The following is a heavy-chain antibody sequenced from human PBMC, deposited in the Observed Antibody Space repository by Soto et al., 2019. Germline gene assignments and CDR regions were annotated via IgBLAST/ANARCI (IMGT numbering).Heavy chain of an antibody. Sequence: LSLTCAVYGGSFSAYYWTWIRQPPGKGLEWIGEINHRGSTNYNPSLKGRVTISADASKNQFSLNLTSVTAADTAVYYCAIYTAFDYVFDYWGQGTLVTVSS. CDR1: GGSFSAYY. J-gene: IGHJ4*02. CDR2: INHRGST. D-gene: IGHD5-12*01. V-gene: IGHV4-34*01. CDR3: AIYTAFDYVFDY.